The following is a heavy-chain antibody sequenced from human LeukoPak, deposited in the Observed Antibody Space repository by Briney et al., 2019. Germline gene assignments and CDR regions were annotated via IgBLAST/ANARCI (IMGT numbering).Heavy chain of an antibody. CDR2: MYNSGST. Sequence: SETLSLTCTVSGGSFSGSYWSWIRQPPGKGLEWIAYMYNSGSTNYNPSLKSRVTISIDTSKNQFSLKLSSLTAADTAIYYCARGIESYGDYGYWGQGILVTVSS. V-gene: IGHV4-59*13. D-gene: IGHD4-17*01. CDR3: ARGIESYGDYGY. CDR1: GGSFSGSY. J-gene: IGHJ4*02.